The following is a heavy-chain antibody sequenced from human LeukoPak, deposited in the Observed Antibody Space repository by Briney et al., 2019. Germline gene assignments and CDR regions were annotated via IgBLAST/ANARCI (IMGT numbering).Heavy chain of an antibody. V-gene: IGHV4-34*01. CDR1: GGSFSGYY. D-gene: IGHD3-16*02. CDR3: ARGRSFSGWFDP. CDR2: INHSGST. Sequence: SETLSLTCAVYGGSFSGYYWSWIRQPPGKGLEWIGEINHSGSTNYNPSLKSRVTISVDTSKNQFSLKLSSVTAADTAVYYCARGRSFSGWFDPLGPGNPGHRLL. J-gene: IGHJ5*02.